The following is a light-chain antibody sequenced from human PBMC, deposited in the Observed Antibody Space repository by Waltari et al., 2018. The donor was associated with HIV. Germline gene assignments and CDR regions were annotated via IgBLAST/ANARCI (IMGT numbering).Light chain of an antibody. CDR2: FNN. CDR1: SSNIGADYD. J-gene: IGLJ3*02. V-gene: IGLV1-40*01. CDR3: QSYDSRV. Sequence: QSLLTQPPSVSGAPGQNVTISCTGSSSNIGADYDIHWYRQLPGTAPKFLIYFNNNRPAGVPDRFSGSKSGTSASLAITGLQAEDEADYYCQSYDSRVFGGGTKLTVL.